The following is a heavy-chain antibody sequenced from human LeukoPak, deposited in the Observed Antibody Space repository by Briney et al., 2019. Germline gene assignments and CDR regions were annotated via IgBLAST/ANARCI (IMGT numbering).Heavy chain of an antibody. CDR2: IIPIFGTA. CDR3: ARDSPLRREDIVVVRGGYYYYMDV. J-gene: IGHJ6*03. D-gene: IGHD2-2*01. V-gene: IGHV1-69*01. CDR1: GGTFSSYA. Sequence: GSSVKVSCKASGGTFSSYAIGWVRQAPGQGLEWMGGIIPIFGTANYAQKFQGRVTITADESTSTAYMELSSLRSEDTAVYYCARDSPLRREDIVVVRGGYYYYMDVWGKGTTVTVSS.